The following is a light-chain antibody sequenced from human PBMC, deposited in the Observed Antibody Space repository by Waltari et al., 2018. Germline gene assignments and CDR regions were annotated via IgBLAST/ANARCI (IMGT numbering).Light chain of an antibody. V-gene: IGKV1-39*01. Sequence: DIQMTQSPSSLSASVGDRVTITCRASKSISDYLNWYQQTSGKAPKLLIYEASSLQSGVPSRFSGSGSGTDFTLTISSLQPEDFATYYCQQSYSIPYTFGQGTKLEIK. CDR3: QQSYSIPYT. J-gene: IGKJ2*01. CDR2: EAS. CDR1: KSISDY.